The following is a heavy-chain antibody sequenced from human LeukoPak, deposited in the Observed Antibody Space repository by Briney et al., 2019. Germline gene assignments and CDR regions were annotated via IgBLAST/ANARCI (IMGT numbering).Heavy chain of an antibody. V-gene: IGHV1-2*02. Sequence: ASVKVSCKASGYTFTGYYMHWVRQAPGQGLEWMGWINPNSGGTNYAQKFQGRATMTRDTSISTAYMELSRLRSDDTAVYYCARVRCSSTSCYDPLDYWGQGTLVTVSS. CDR2: INPNSGGT. CDR3: ARVRCSSTSCYDPLDY. J-gene: IGHJ4*02. D-gene: IGHD2-2*01. CDR1: GYTFTGYY.